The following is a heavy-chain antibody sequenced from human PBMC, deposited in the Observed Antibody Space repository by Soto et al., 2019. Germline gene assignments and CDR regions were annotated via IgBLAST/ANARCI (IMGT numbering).Heavy chain of an antibody. CDR3: ARGAQYYDFWSGYPSTPWCDP. J-gene: IGHJ5*02. CDR2: ISSSSSYI. CDR1: GFSFSSYS. D-gene: IGHD3-3*01. Sequence: VGSLTLSCAASGFSFSSYSMNWVRPAPGKGLEWVSSISSSSSYIYYADSGKGRFTISRDNAQNSLYLQMDCRRAEDTAVYYCARGAQYYDFWSGYPSTPWCDPWGQGTLVTVSS. V-gene: IGHV3-21*01.